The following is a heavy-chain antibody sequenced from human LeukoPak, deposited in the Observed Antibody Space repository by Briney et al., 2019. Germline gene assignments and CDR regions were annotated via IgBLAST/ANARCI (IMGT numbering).Heavy chain of an antibody. Sequence: SVKVSCKASGGTFSSYAISWVRQAPGQGLEWMGGIIPIFGTANYAQKFQGRVTITADESTSTAYMELSSLRSEDTAVYYCARPVVGARGYFDYWGQGTLVTVSS. CDR2: IIPIFGTA. J-gene: IGHJ4*02. CDR3: ARPVVGARGYFDY. D-gene: IGHD1-26*01. V-gene: IGHV1-69*13. CDR1: GGTFSSYA.